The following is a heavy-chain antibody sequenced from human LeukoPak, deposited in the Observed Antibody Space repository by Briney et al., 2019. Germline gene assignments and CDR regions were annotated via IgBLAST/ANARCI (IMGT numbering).Heavy chain of an antibody. D-gene: IGHD3-9*01. Sequence: SSETLSLTCTVSGYSISSGYYWGWIRQPPGKGLEWIGSIYYSGSTYYNPSLKSRVTISVDTSKNQFSLKLSSVTAADTAVYYCARSPVLRYFDWLSLYYFDYWGQGTLVTVSS. CDR2: IYYSGST. J-gene: IGHJ4*02. CDR3: ARSPVLRYFDWLSLYYFDY. V-gene: IGHV4-38-2*02. CDR1: GYSISSGYY.